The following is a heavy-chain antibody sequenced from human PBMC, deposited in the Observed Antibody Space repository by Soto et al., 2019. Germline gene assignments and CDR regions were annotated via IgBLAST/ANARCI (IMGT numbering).Heavy chain of an antibody. V-gene: IGHV1-3*01. D-gene: IGHD1-26*01. Sequence: QVQLVQSGAEVKKPGASVKVSCKASGYTFTSYAMHWVRQAPGQRREWMGWINAGNGNTKYSQKFQGRVTITRDTSASTAYMELSSLRSEDTAVYYCARDGNVGAIFPTSRYWGQGTLVTVSS. CDR1: GYTFTSYA. J-gene: IGHJ4*02. CDR2: INAGNGNT. CDR3: ARDGNVGAIFPTSRY.